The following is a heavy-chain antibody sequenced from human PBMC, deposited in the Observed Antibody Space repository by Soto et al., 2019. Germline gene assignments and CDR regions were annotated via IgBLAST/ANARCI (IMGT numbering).Heavy chain of an antibody. CDR3: ARDGGTAVAGSMDV. CDR1: GFTFSSYA. CDR2: ISYDGSNK. V-gene: IGHV3-30-3*01. Sequence: GGSLRLSCAASGFTFSSYAMHWVRQAPGKGLEWVAVISYDGSNKYYADSVKGRFTISRDNSKNTLYLQMNSLRAEDTAVYYCARDGGTAVAGSMDVWGQGTTVTVPS. D-gene: IGHD6-19*01. J-gene: IGHJ6*02.